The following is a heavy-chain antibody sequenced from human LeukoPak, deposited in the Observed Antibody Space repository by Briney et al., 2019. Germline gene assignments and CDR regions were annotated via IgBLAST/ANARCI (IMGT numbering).Heavy chain of an antibody. CDR3: ARRGRDWNYD. Sequence: SETLSLTCTVSGGSISSYYWSWIRQPPGKGLEWIGYIYYSGSTNYNPSLKSRVTISVDTSKNQFSLKLSSVTAADTAVYYCARRGRDWNYDWGQGTLVTVSS. D-gene: IGHD1-7*01. J-gene: IGHJ4*02. CDR1: GGSISSYY. CDR2: IYYSGST. V-gene: IGHV4-59*08.